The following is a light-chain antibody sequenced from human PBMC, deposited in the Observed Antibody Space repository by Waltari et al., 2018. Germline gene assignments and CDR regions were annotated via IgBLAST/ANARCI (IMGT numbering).Light chain of an antibody. CDR1: HSVNRK. CDR3: QQYDNWPPWT. Sequence: ETVMTQSPATLSVSPGTRDTLSCRASHSVNRKLAWYQLKTPQAPRLLIYAASTRATGIADRFSGSGSGTEFTLTISSLQSEDFAVYYCQQYDNWPPWTFGQGTKVEVK. J-gene: IGKJ1*01. V-gene: IGKV3-15*01. CDR2: AAS.